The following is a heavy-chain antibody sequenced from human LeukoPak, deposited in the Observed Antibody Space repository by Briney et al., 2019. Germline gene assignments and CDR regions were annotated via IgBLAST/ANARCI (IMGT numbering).Heavy chain of an antibody. D-gene: IGHD3-10*01. CDR2: INPNSGGT. J-gene: IGHJ6*03. CDR1: GYTFTGYY. V-gene: IGHV1-2*02. CDR3: ATAPMVRGIQRETYYMDV. Sequence: ASVKVSCKASGYTFTGYYMHWVRQAPGQGLEWMGWINPNSGGTNYAQKFQGRVTMTRDTSISTAYMELSRLRSDDTAVYYCATAPMVRGIQRETYYMDVWGKGTTVTVSS.